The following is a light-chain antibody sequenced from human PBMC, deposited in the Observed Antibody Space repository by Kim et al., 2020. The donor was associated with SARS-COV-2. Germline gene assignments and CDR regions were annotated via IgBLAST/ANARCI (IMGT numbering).Light chain of an antibody. V-gene: IGLV3-19*01. CDR3: NSRDSSGNV. Sequence: SVAFGTTVRITCQGDSLRIYYASWYQQKPGQAPVLVIYGKNNRPSGIPDRFSGSSSGNTASLTITGAQAEDEADYYCNSRDSSGNVFGTGTKVTVL. CDR2: GKN. CDR1: SLRIYY. J-gene: IGLJ1*01.